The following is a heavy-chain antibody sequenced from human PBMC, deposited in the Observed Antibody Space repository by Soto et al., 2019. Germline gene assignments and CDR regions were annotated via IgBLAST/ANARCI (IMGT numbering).Heavy chain of an antibody. Sequence: DLEESGGGVVQPGRSLRLSCAASGFTFSSYGMHWVRQAPGKGLEWVALIWFDGSDKYYVDSVKGRFTISRDNSKNTVHLQMNSLRVEDTAVYYCARLYCSSSSCYSVGAFDIRGQGTVVTVSS. D-gene: IGHD2-2*01. CDR1: GFTFSSYG. CDR3: ARLYCSSSSCYSVGAFDI. V-gene: IGHV3-33*01. J-gene: IGHJ3*02. CDR2: IWFDGSDK.